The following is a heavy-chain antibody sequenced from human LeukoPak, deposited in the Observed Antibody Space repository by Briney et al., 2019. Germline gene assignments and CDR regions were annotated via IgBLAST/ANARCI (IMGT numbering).Heavy chain of an antibody. D-gene: IGHD6-19*01. J-gene: IGHJ6*02. CDR3: ARDSIAVAGDYYYGMDV. CDR1: GGSISSYY. V-gene: IGHV4-4*07. CDR2: IYTSGST. Sequence: PSETLSLTCTVSGGSISSYYWSWIRQPAGKGLEWIGRIYTSGSTNYNPSLKSRVTMSVDTSKNQFSLKLSSVTAAGTAVYYCARDSIAVAGDYYYGMDVWGQGTTVTVSS.